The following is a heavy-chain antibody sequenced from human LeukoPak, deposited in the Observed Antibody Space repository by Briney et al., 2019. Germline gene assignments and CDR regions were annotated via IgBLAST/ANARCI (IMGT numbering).Heavy chain of an antibody. CDR1: GGSISSSSYY. V-gene: IGHV4-39*01. CDR3: ARQGYGGNFDY. J-gene: IGHJ4*02. D-gene: IGHD4-23*01. CDR2: IYYSGST. Sequence: SETLSLTCTVSGGSISSSSYYWGWIRQPPGKGLEWIASIYYSGSTYYNPSLKSRVTISVDTSKNQFSLKLSSVTAADTAVYYCARQGYGGNFDYWGQGTLVTVSS.